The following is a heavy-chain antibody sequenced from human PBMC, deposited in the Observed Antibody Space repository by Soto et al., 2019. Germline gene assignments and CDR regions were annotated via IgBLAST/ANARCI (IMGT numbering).Heavy chain of an antibody. J-gene: IGHJ6*02. Sequence: GGSLRLSCAASGFTFSSYGMHWVRQAPGKGLEWVAVISYDGSNKYYADSVKGRFTISRDNSKNTLYLQMNSLRAEDTAVYYCAKDLISCSSTSCYYYYYGMDVWGQGTTVTVSS. CDR3: AKDLISCSSTSCYYYYYGMDV. D-gene: IGHD2-2*01. CDR2: ISYDGSNK. CDR1: GFTFSSYG. V-gene: IGHV3-30*18.